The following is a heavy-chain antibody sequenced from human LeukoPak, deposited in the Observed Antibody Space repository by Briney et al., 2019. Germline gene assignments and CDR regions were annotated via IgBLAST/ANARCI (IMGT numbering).Heavy chain of an antibody. D-gene: IGHD6-13*01. J-gene: IGHJ4*02. CDR2: ISYDGSNK. Sequence: GGSLRLSCAVSGFSFSSYGMHWVRQAPGKGLEWVAFISYDGSNKYYADSVKGRSTISRDSSKNTLYLQMNSLRAEDTAVYYCARILGEAAAGYFDYWGQGTLVTVSS. CDR3: ARILGEAAAGYFDY. V-gene: IGHV3-30*03. CDR1: GFSFSSYG.